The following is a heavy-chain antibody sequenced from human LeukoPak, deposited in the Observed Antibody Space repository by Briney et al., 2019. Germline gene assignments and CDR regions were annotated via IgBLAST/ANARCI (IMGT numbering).Heavy chain of an antibody. CDR3: ARDRYGDGFAHLDY. Sequence: SSVKVSCQASGYTFTSYAIHWVRPAPGQGLDWMGWITASGGTNYPQKFQGRVAITSDTSITTAYMDLSRLTSDDTAVYYCARDRYGDGFAHLDYWGQGALVTVSS. J-gene: IGHJ4*02. V-gene: IGHV1-2*02. CDR2: ITASGGT. CDR1: GYTFTSYA. D-gene: IGHD5-24*01.